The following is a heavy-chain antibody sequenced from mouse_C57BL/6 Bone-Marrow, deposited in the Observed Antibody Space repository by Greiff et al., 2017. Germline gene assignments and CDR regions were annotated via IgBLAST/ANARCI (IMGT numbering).Heavy chain of an antibody. CDR3: AKKGSSSWYFNV. J-gene: IGHJ1*03. V-gene: IGHV2-4*01. D-gene: IGHD1-1*01. CDR2: IWSGGST. Sequence: QVQLKESGPGLVQPSQSLSITCTVSGFSLTSYGVHWVRQPPGKGLEWLGVIWSGGSTDYNADFISRLSISKDNSKSQVFFEMNSLQADDTAIYYCAKKGSSSWYFNVWGTGTTVTVSS. CDR1: GFSLTSYG.